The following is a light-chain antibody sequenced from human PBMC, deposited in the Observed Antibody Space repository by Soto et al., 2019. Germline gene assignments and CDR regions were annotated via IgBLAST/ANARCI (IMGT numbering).Light chain of an antibody. CDR2: EAT. J-gene: IGLJ2*01. Sequence: QSVLAQPASVSGSPGQSITISCTGTSSNVGSYNLVSWYQQHPGEAPKLMIYEATQRPSGVSNRFSGSKSGNTASLTISGLQAEDEAHYYCCSYAGSDTMIFGGGTKFTGL. CDR1: SSNVGSYNL. V-gene: IGLV2-23*01. CDR3: CSYAGSDTMI.